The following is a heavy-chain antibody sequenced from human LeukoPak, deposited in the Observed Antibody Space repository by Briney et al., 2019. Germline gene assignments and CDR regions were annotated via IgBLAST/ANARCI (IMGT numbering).Heavy chain of an antibody. CDR1: GYSISSGYY. CDR2: IYHSGST. CDR3: ARVRTIFGVVIPRWFDP. Sequence: PSETLSLTCTVSGYSISSGYYWGWIRQPPGKGLEWIGSIYHSGSTYYNPSLKSRVTISVDTSKNQFSLKLSSVTAADTAVYYCARVRTIFGVVIPRWFDPWGQGTLVTVSS. J-gene: IGHJ5*02. D-gene: IGHD3-3*01. V-gene: IGHV4-38-2*02.